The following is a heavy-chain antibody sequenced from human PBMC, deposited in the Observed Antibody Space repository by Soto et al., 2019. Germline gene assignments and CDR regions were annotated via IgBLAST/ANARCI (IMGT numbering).Heavy chain of an antibody. V-gene: IGHV1-69*12. D-gene: IGHD4-17*01. Sequence: QVQLVQSGAEVKKPGSSVKVSCKASGGTFSSYAISWVRQAPGQGLEWMGGIIPIFGTANYAQKFQGRVTIXXEXSXXTAYMELSSLRSEDTAVYYCARDHTYYGDKYYFDYWGQGTLVTVSS. CDR2: IIPIFGTA. J-gene: IGHJ4*02. CDR1: GGTFSSYA. CDR3: ARDHTYYGDKYYFDY.